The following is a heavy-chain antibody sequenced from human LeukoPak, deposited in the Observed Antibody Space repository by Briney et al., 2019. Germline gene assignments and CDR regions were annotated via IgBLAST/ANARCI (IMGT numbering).Heavy chain of an antibody. CDR1: GCTLTELS. Sequence: ASVKVSCKVSGCTLTELSMHWVRQAPGKGLEWMGGFDPEDGETIYAQKFQGRVTMTEDTSTDTAYMELSSLRSEDTAVYYCATDRTYYDYVWGSPTGSMDVWGQGTTVTVSS. CDR3: ATDRTYYDYVWGSPTGSMDV. D-gene: IGHD3-16*01. CDR2: FDPEDGET. J-gene: IGHJ6*02. V-gene: IGHV1-24*01.